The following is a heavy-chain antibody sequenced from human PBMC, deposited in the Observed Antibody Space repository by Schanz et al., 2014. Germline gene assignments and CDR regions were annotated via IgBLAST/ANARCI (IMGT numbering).Heavy chain of an antibody. V-gene: IGHV1-2*06. J-gene: IGHJ4*02. CDR3: ARDRDQWDGNYLDY. Sequence: QVLLVQSGAEVKKPGASVKVSCKASGYRFIGYYVHWVRQAPGQGLEWMGRVSPYSGDTNYAQMFQGRVTMTTDTSTSTVYMELRSLTSDDSAVYYCARDRDQWDGNYLDYWGQGTLVTVSS. D-gene: IGHD1-26*01. CDR1: GYRFIGYY. CDR2: VSPYSGDT.